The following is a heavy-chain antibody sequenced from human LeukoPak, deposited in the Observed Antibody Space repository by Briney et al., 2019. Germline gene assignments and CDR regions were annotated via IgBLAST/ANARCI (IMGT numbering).Heavy chain of an antibody. V-gene: IGHV3-23*01. CDR3: AKACTLLWFGELSMDV. CDR1: GFTFSSYA. CDR2: ISGSGGST. D-gene: IGHD3-10*01. J-gene: IGHJ6*04. Sequence: GGSLRLSCAASGFTFSSYAMSWVRQAPGKGLEWVSAISGSGGSTYYADSVKGRFTISRDNSKNTLYLQMNSLRAKDTAVYYCAKACTLLWFGELSMDVWGKGTTVTVSS.